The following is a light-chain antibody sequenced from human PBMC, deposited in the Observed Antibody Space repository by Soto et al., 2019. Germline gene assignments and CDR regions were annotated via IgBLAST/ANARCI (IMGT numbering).Light chain of an antibody. Sequence: QSALTQPASVSGSPGQSITICCTGTSSDVGGYNYVSWYQQHPGKAPKLMIYEVSNRPSRVSNRFSGSKSGNTASLTISGLQAEDEADYYCSSYTRSSTPYVYGTGTKVTVL. V-gene: IGLV2-14*01. CDR1: SSDVGGYNY. J-gene: IGLJ1*01. CDR2: EVS. CDR3: SSYTRSSTPYV.